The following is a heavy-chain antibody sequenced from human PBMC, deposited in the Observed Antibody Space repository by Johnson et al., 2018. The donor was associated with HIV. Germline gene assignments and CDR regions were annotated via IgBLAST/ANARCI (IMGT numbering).Heavy chain of an antibody. J-gene: IGHJ3*02. CDR2: ISSSGLTI. CDR1: GFTFSDCY. V-gene: IGHV3-11*04. Sequence: QVQLVESGGGLVKPGGSLRLSCAASGFTFSDCYMSWLRQAPGKGLEWVSYISSSGLTIYYADSVKGRFTISRDNAKNSLYLQMNSLRAEDTAVYYCARVIQDGSGMRVDAFDIWGQGTMVTVSS. CDR3: ARVIQDGSGMRVDAFDI. D-gene: IGHD3-22*01.